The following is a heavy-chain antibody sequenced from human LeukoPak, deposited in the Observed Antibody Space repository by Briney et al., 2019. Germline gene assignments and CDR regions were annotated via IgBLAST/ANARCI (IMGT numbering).Heavy chain of an antibody. CDR3: ARGAGSALDI. Sequence: GGSLRLSCAASGFTFGTYWMNWVRQAPGKGLEWVANIKQDESEKYYVDSVKGRFTISRDNAKNSLHLQMNSLRAEDTAVYYCARGAGSALDIWGQGTMVTVSS. V-gene: IGHV3-7*04. J-gene: IGHJ3*02. CDR1: GFTFGTYW. CDR2: IKQDESEK. D-gene: IGHD1-1*01.